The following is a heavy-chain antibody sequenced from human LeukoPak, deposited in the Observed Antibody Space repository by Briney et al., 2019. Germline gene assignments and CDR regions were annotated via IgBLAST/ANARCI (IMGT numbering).Heavy chain of an antibody. CDR3: ASSLMVRGDAFDI. V-gene: IGHV4-39*07. CDR1: GGSISSSSYY. D-gene: IGHD3-10*01. Sequence: SETLSLTCTVSGGSISSSSYYWGWIRQPPGKGLERIGSVYYSGSNYYNPSLKSRVTISVDTSKNQFSLKLSSVTAADTAVYYCASSLMVRGDAFDIWGQGTMVTVSS. J-gene: IGHJ3*02. CDR2: VYYSGSN.